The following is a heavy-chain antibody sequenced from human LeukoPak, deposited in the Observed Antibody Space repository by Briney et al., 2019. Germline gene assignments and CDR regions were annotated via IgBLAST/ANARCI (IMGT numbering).Heavy chain of an antibody. CDR3: AKDIRQLGYYGMDV. V-gene: IGHV3-9*01. Sequence: GRSLRLSCAASGFTLDDYAMHWVRQAPGKGLEWVSGISWNSGSIGYADSVKGRFTISRDNAKNSLYLQMNSLRAEDTALYYCAKDIRQLGYYGMDVWGQGTTVTVSS. D-gene: IGHD3-10*01. J-gene: IGHJ6*02. CDR2: ISWNSGSI. CDR1: GFTLDDYA.